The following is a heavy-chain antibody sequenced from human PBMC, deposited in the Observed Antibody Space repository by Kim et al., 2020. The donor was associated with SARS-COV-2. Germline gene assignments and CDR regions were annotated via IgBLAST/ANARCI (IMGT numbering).Heavy chain of an antibody. Sequence: SVKVSCKASGGTFSSYAISWVRQAPGQGLEWMGGIIPIFGTANYAQKFQGRVTITADESTSTAYMELSSLRSEDTAVYYCARDEGPGGNDTYWGQGTLVTVSS. CDR1: GGTFSSYA. CDR2: IIPIFGTA. CDR3: ARDEGPGGNDTY. J-gene: IGHJ4*02. V-gene: IGHV1-69*13. D-gene: IGHD2-15*01.